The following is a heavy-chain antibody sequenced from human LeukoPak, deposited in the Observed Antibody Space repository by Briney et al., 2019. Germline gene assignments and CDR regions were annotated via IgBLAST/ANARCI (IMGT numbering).Heavy chain of an antibody. Sequence: GGSLRLSCAASGFTFTNYAMSWVRQAPGKGPEWVSGISGSAATTYYADSVKGRFTISRDNSKNTLYLQMTSLRAEDTAVYYCAGGRQWLVLWGQGTLVTVSS. J-gene: IGHJ4*02. V-gene: IGHV3-23*01. CDR1: GFTFTNYA. CDR2: ISGSAATT. D-gene: IGHD6-19*01. CDR3: AGGRQWLVL.